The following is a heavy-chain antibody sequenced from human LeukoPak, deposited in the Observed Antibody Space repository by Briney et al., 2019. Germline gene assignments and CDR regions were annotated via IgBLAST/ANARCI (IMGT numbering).Heavy chain of an antibody. CDR2: INAANGNT. CDR3: ARGAPIRVAVAATFDP. Sequence: GASMKVSCNTSGVTFTTNTMHWVRQAPGQRLEWMGGINAANGNTQYSQKFQGRVTITRDTSASTAYMELSTLRSEDTAVYYCARGAPIRVAVAATFDPWGQGTLVTVPS. J-gene: IGHJ5*02. D-gene: IGHD6-19*01. V-gene: IGHV1-3*01. CDR1: GVTFTTNT.